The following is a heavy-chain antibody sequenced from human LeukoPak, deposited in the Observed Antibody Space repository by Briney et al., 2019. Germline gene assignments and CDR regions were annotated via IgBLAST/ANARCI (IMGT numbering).Heavy chain of an antibody. V-gene: IGHV1-8*01. Sequence: GASVKVSCKASGYTFTSNDLNWVRQASGQGPEWMGWMNPNSGNTGYAQKFQGRLTMTRNNSISTAYMELSSLRSEDTALYYCARRDNTDFDSWGQGTLVTVSS. CDR1: GYTFTSND. CDR2: MNPNSGNT. D-gene: IGHD2-15*01. CDR3: ARRDNTDFDS. J-gene: IGHJ4*02.